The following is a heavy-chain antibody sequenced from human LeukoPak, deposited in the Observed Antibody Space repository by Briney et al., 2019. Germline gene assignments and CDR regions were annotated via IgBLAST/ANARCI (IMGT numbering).Heavy chain of an antibody. V-gene: IGHV4-59*01. Sequence: SETLSLTCTVSGGSISSYYWSWIRQPPGKGLERIGYIYYSGSTNYNPSLKSRVTISVDTSKNQFSLKLSSVTAADTAVYYCAVVAAAGDDPFDIWGQGTMVTVSS. CDR2: IYYSGST. D-gene: IGHD6-13*01. CDR3: AVVAAAGDDPFDI. CDR1: GGSISSYY. J-gene: IGHJ3*02.